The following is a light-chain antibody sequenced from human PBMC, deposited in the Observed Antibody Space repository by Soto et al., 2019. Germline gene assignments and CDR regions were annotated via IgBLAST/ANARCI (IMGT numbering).Light chain of an antibody. V-gene: IGLV2-14*01. Sequence: QSVLTQPTSVSGSPGQSITISCTGNSNDIGAFDYVSWYQQHPGKAPRLLIHGVRNRPPNISSRFSASKSGLTASLTISGLRAEDEAEYFCFSFTTTSTHVFGTGTKVTVL. CDR3: FSFTTTSTHV. CDR2: GVR. CDR1: SNDIGAFDY. J-gene: IGLJ1*01.